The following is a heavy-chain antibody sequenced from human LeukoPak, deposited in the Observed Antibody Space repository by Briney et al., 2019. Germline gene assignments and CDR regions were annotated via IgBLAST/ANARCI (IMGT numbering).Heavy chain of an antibody. CDR3: ARHRRDDYNLSFDY. CDR1: GDYIANYY. Sequence: PSETLSLTCTVSGDYIANYYWSWIRQPPGKGLEWIGYIYYTGGTNYNPSLDSRVTISVDTSNNQFSLKLSSVTAADTAVYYRARHRRDDYNLSFDYWGRGTRVTGSS. CDR2: IYYTGGT. V-gene: IGHV4-59*08. J-gene: IGHJ4*02. D-gene: IGHD5-24*01.